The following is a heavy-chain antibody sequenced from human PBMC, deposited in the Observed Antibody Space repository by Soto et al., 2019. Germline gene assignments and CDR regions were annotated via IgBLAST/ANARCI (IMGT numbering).Heavy chain of an antibody. CDR3: ARGQYYDFWSGYYPLRAGYFDY. CDR2: IYSGGST. V-gene: IGHV3-53*04. CDR1: GFTVSSNY. D-gene: IGHD3-3*01. Sequence: GGSLRLSCAASGFTVSSNYMSWVRQAPGKGLEWVSVIYSGGSTYYADSVKGRFTISRHNSKNTLYLQMNSLRAEDTAVYYCARGQYYDFWSGYYPLRAGYFDYWGQGTLVTVSS. J-gene: IGHJ4*02.